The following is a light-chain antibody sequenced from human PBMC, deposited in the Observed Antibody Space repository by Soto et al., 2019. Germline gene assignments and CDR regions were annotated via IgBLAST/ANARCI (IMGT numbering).Light chain of an antibody. Sequence: EIVLTQSPGTLSLSPGEGATLSCGASQSVSSSYLAWYQQKPGQAPRLLIYGASSRATGIPDRFSGSGSGTDFTLTINRLEPEDFAVYYCQQYASSPLTFGPGTKVDIK. CDR3: QQYASSPLT. CDR1: QSVSSSY. J-gene: IGKJ3*01. V-gene: IGKV3-20*01. CDR2: GAS.